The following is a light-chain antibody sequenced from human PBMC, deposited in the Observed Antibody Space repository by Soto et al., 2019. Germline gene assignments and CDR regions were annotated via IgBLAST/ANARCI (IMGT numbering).Light chain of an antibody. J-gene: IGKJ1*01. CDR2: EAS. CDR3: QQSYSTPWT. V-gene: IGKV1-5*01. CDR1: QSISSW. Sequence: DIQMTQSPSTLSASVGGRVTITCRASQSISSWLAWYQQKPGKAPKLLIYEASILQRGVPSRFSGSNSGTDFTLTISSLQAEDFATYYCQQSYSTPWTFGQGTKVDIK.